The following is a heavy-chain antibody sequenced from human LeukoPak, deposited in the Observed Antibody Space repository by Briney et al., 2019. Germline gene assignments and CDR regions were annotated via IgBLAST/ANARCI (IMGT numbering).Heavy chain of an antibody. Sequence: GESLKISCKGSGYSFSNYWIGWVRQMPGTGPEWMGIIYPGDSDTIYRPSFQGQVTISADKSISTAYLQWSSLKASDTAMYYCARHGGDSSGGAFDIWGQGTMVTVSS. CDR1: GYSFSNYW. J-gene: IGHJ3*02. CDR3: ARHGGDSSGGAFDI. D-gene: IGHD2-21*02. V-gene: IGHV5-51*01. CDR2: IYPGDSDT.